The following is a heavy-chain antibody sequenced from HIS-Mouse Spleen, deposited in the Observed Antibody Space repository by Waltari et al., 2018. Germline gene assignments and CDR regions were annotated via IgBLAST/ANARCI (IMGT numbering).Heavy chain of an antibody. Sequence: EVQLVETGGGLIQPGGSLRLSCVASGFTVSSNYMSGVRQAPGKGLEWVSVIYSGGSTYYADSVKGRFTISRDNSKNTLYLQMNSLRAEDTAVYYCARHYYYGSGSYYFDYWGQGTLVTVSS. J-gene: IGHJ4*02. CDR1: GFTVSSNY. CDR3: ARHYYYGSGSYYFDY. V-gene: IGHV3-53*02. CDR2: IYSGGST. D-gene: IGHD3-10*01.